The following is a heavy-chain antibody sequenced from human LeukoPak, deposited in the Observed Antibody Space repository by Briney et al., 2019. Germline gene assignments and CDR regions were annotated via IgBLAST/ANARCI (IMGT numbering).Heavy chain of an antibody. CDR3: AKESTVTPGNVNWFDP. CDR2: IVGSGDST. Sequence: GGSLRLACAASGFTFSVYAMTWVRQAPEKGLEWISIIVGSGDSTWYADSVKGRFRISRDNSKNTLYLQMNSLRAEDTAVYYCAKESTVTPGNVNWFDPWGQGTLVTVSS. CDR1: GFTFSVYA. V-gene: IGHV3-23*01. J-gene: IGHJ5*02. D-gene: IGHD4-17*01.